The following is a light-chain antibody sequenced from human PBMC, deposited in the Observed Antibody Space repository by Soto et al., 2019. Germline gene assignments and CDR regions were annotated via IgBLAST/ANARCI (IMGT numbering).Light chain of an antibody. Sequence: DFVMTQSPDSLAVSLGERATINCKSSQSVLYDTNNRNYLAWYQQKPGQPPKLLIYWASTRESGVPDRFSGSGSGTDFTFTISRLQAEDVAVYYCQQYYGSPLTFGGGTKVEIK. CDR1: QSVLYDTNNRNY. CDR2: WAS. V-gene: IGKV4-1*01. CDR3: QQYYGSPLT. J-gene: IGKJ4*01.